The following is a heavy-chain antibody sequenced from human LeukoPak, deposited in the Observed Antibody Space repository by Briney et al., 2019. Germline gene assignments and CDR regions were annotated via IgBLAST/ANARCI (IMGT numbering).Heavy chain of an antibody. CDR2: ISSTGSTI. CDR3: ARGGELDYFDY. Sequence: GGSLRLSCAASGFTFSSYWMSWVRQAPGKGLEWVSYISSTGSTIYYADSVKGRFTISRDNAKNSLYLQMNSLRAGDTAVYYCARGGELDYFDYWGQGTLVTVSS. D-gene: IGHD3-10*01. CDR1: GFTFSSYW. J-gene: IGHJ4*02. V-gene: IGHV3-48*04.